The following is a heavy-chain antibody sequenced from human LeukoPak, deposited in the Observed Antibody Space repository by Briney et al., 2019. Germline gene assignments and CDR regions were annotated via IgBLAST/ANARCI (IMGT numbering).Heavy chain of an antibody. CDR3: ARVERIAAAVPGDL. CDR2: INPNSGGT. D-gene: IGHD6-13*01. CDR1: GYTFTGYY. J-gene: IGHJ4*02. Sequence: ASVKVSCKASGYTFTGYYMHWVRQAPGQGLEWMGWINPNSGGTNYAQKFQGRVTMTRDTSISTAYMELSRLRSDDTAVYYCARVERIAAAVPGDLWGQGTLVTVSS. V-gene: IGHV1-2*02.